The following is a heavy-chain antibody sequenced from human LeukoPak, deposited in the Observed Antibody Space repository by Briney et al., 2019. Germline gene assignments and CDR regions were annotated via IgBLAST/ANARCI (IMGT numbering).Heavy chain of an antibody. CDR2: INPNSGGT. Sequence: ASVKVSCKASGYTFTGYYMHWVRQAPGQGLEWMGWINPNSGGTNYAQKFQGRVIMTRDTSISTAYMELSRLRSDDTAVSSCARGTVRSRESVVTPIDPWGQGTLVTVSS. V-gene: IGHV1-2*02. CDR3: ARGTVRSRESVVTPIDP. CDR1: GYTFTGYY. J-gene: IGHJ5*02. D-gene: IGHD4-23*01.